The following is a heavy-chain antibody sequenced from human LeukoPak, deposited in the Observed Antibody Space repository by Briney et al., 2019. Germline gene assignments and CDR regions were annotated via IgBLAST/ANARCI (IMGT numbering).Heavy chain of an antibody. CDR3: ARGRGDY. D-gene: IGHD1-26*01. V-gene: IGHV3-7*05. Sequence: GGSLRLSCAASGFTFSSYNMNWVRQAPGKGLEWVANIKQDGSEKYYVDSVKGRFTISRDNAKNSLYLQMNSLRAEDTAVYYCARGRGDYWGQGTLVTVSS. CDR2: IKQDGSEK. J-gene: IGHJ4*02. CDR1: GFTFSSYN.